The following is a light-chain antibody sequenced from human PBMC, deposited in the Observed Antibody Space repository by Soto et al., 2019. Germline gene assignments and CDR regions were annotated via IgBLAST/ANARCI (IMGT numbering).Light chain of an antibody. J-gene: IGLJ1*01. CDR1: SSNIGAGYD. V-gene: IGLV1-40*01. CDR3: QSYDNSLRGYA. Sequence: QSVLTQPPSVSGAPGQRVTISCTGSSSNIGAGYDVHWYQQLPGTAPKLLIYGNSSRPSGVPDRFSGSKSGTSASLAIDGLQAEDEADYYCQSYDNSLRGYAFGTGTKLTVL. CDR2: GNS.